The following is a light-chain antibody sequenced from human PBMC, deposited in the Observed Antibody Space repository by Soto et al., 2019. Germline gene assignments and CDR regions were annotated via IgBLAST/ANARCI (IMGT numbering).Light chain of an antibody. J-gene: IGKJ1*01. CDR3: QQYNSYPWT. CDR1: QSISSW. V-gene: IGKV1-5*01. CDR2: DAS. Sequence: DIQMTQSPSTLSASVGDRVTITCRASQSISSWLAWYQQKPGKAPKLLIYDASSLESGVPSRFSGSGSGIEFSLTISSLQPDDFATYYCQQYNSYPWTFGQGTKVEI.